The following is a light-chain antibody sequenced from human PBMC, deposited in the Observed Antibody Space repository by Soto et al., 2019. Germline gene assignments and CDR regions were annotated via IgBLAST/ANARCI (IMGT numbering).Light chain of an antibody. CDR3: SSYTSSSTLYV. Sequence: QSVLTQPASVSGSPGQSITISCTGTSSDVGVYNYVSWFQQHPGKAPKLMIYDVSDRPSGVSYRFSGSKSGDTASLTISGLQVEDEADYYCSSYTSSSTLYVFGTGTKVTVL. CDR1: SSDVGVYNY. CDR2: DVS. J-gene: IGLJ1*01. V-gene: IGLV2-14*01.